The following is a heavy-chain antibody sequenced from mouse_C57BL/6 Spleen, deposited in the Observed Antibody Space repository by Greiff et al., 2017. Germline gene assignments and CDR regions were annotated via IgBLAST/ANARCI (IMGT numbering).Heavy chain of an antibody. CDR3: AIKNSNFYAMDY. J-gene: IGHJ4*01. CDR1: GYTFPSYW. CDR2: IHPSDSDT. V-gene: IGHV1-74*01. D-gene: IGHD2-5*01. Sequence: VQLQQPGAELVKPGASVKVSCKASGYTFPSYWMHWVKQRPGHGLEWIGRIHPSDSDTNYNQKFKGKATLTVDKSSSTAYMQLSSLTSEDSAVYYCAIKNSNFYAMDYWGQGTSVTVSS.